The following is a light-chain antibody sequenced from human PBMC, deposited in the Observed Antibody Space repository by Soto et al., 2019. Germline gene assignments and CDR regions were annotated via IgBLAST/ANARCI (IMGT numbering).Light chain of an antibody. CDR1: SSSIGAGYD. J-gene: IGLJ2*01. V-gene: IGLV1-40*01. Sequence: QAVVTQPPSVSRAPGQRVTISCTGSSSSIGAGYDVHWYQQLPGTAPKLLIYGNSNRPSGVPDRFSGSKSGTSASLAITGLHAEDEAYYYCQSYDSSLSGVAFGGGTKLTVL. CDR2: GNS. CDR3: QSYDSSLSGVA.